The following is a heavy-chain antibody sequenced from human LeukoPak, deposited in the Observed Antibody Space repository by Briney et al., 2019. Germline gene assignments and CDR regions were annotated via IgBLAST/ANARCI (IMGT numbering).Heavy chain of an antibody. CDR1: RFTFSGFS. J-gene: IGHJ4*02. D-gene: IGHD3-10*01. Sequence: GGSLRLSCAASRFTFSGFSMSWVRQSPTKGLEWVANIKQDGSERYYVDSVKGRFTISRDNAKNSPSLQMNNLRVEDMAVYYCASAGSHWHYVYWGQGTVVTVSS. V-gene: IGHV3-7*01. CDR3: ASAGSHWHYVY. CDR2: IKQDGSER.